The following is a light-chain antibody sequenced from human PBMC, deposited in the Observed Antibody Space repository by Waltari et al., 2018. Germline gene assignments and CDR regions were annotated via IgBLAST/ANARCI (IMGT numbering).Light chain of an antibody. CDR3: SSYTSSSTRVL. CDR1: SSDVGNYNY. J-gene: IGLJ2*01. Sequence: QSALTQPASVSGSPGQSITISCTGTSSDVGNYNYVSWYQQHPGKAPKLMIYEVSNRPSGVAGRFAGSKSGNTASLTISGLQAEDEADYYCSSYTSSSTRVLFDGGTKLTVL. CDR2: EVS. V-gene: IGLV2-14*01.